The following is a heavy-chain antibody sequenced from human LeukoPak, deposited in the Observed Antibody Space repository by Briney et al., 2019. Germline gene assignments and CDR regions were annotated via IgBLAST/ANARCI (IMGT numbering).Heavy chain of an antibody. CDR1: GFTFSSYS. V-gene: IGHV3-21*04. CDR2: ISSSSSYI. J-gene: IGHJ4*02. Sequence: GGSLRLSCVASGFTFSSYSMNWVRQAPGKGLEWVSSISSSSSYIYYADSVKGRFTISRDNAKNSLYLQMNSLRAEDTALYYCARDMCSGGSCYSESEPDYWGQGTLVTVSS. D-gene: IGHD2-15*01. CDR3: ARDMCSGGSCYSESEPDY.